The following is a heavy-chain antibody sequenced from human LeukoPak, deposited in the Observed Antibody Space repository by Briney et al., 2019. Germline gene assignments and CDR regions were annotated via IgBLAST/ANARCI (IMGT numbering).Heavy chain of an antibody. V-gene: IGHV4-39*01. J-gene: IGHJ4*02. CDR2: IYYSGST. Sequence: SETLSLTCTVSGGSISSYYWGWIRQPPGKGLEWIGSIYYSGSTYYNPSLKSRVTISVDTSKNQFSLKLSSVTAADTAVYYCAKTTVAAHEAFDYWGQGTLVTVSS. D-gene: IGHD6-19*01. CDR3: AKTTVAAHEAFDY. CDR1: GGSISSYY.